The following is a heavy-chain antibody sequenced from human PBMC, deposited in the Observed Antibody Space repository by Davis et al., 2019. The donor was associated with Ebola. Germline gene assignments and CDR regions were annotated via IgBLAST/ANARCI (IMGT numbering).Heavy chain of an antibody. CDR3: TREGAEQAFDI. Sequence: GESLKISCAASGFTFRNFAIHWVRQAPGKGLEWVAIISYDGSNKYYAASVKGRFTISRDNSKDTLYLQMNSLRPEESAVYYCTREGAEQAFDIWGQGTMVTVSS. CDR2: ISYDGSNK. J-gene: IGHJ3*02. CDR1: GFTFRNFA. V-gene: IGHV3-30-3*01. D-gene: IGHD1/OR15-1a*01.